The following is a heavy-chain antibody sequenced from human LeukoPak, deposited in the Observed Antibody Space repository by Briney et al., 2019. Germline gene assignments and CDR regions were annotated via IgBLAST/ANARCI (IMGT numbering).Heavy chain of an antibody. J-gene: IGHJ4*02. CDR2: IYSGDIT. CDR1: GFTVSSNY. CDR3: ARDNPSGTDY. Sequence: GGSRRLPCAASGFTVSSNYMSWVRQAPGKGLEWVSVIYSGDITHYADSVKGRFTISRDNSKNTLYLQMNSLRAEDTAVYYCARDNPSGTDYWGQGTLVTVSS. V-gene: IGHV3-53*01. D-gene: IGHD1-26*01.